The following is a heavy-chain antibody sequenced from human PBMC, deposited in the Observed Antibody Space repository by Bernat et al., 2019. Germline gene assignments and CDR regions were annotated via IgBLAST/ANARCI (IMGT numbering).Heavy chain of an antibody. CDR3: ARLGSSSDAFDI. CDR2: IYYSGST. J-gene: IGHJ3*02. D-gene: IGHD6-6*01. CDR1: GGSISTGSYY. Sequence: QLQLQESGLGLVKPSETLSLTCTVSGGSISTGSYYWGWIRQPPGKGLEWIGSIYYSGSTYYNPSLKSRVTISVDTSKKQFSLNLNSVTAADTAVYYCARLGSSSDAFDIWGQGTMVTVSS. V-gene: IGHV4-39*01.